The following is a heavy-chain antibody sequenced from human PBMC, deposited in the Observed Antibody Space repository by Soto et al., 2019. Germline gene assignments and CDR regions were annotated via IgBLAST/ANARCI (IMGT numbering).Heavy chain of an antibody. CDR1: GFTVSNNY. CDR3: ALHRGGGVY. V-gene: IGHV3-53*01. D-gene: IGHD3-10*01. Sequence: EVQLVESGGGLIQPGGSLRLSCAVSGFTVSNNYMSWVRQAPGKGLEGVSVIYSGGYTAYGDSVKGRFTISRDNSKNTLSPKRTSVGPGDVALFFCALHRGGGVYWGQGTLVTVSS. CDR2: IYSGGYT. J-gene: IGHJ4*02.